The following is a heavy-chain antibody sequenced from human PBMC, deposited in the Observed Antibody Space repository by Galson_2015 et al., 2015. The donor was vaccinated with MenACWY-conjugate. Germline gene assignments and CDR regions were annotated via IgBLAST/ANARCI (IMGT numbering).Heavy chain of an antibody. CDR1: GSTFSNYA. CDR3: ARAHLWFRYDCFDP. Sequence: SVKVSCKASGSTFSNYAMHWMRQAPGQRLEWMGRINVGSGNTRSSQQFQDRVTITTDNSASTAYMELNSLRSEDTAVYFCARAHLWFRYDCFDPWGQGTLVTVSS. J-gene: IGHJ5*02. D-gene: IGHD2-21*01. CDR2: INVGSGNT. V-gene: IGHV1-3*01.